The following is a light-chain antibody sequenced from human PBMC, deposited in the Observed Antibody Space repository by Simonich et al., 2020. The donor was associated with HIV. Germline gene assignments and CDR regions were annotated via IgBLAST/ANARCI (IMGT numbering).Light chain of an antibody. CDR3: MQALQTPLT. CDR2: LGS. Sequence: DIVMTQSPLSLPVTPGEPASISCRSSQSLVHSNVYDYLDWYLQKPGQSPHLLIYLGSNRASGVPDRFSGSGSGTDFTLKISRVEAEDVGVYYCMQALQTPLTFGGGTKVEIK. V-gene: IGKV2-28*01. J-gene: IGKJ4*01. CDR1: QSLVHSNVYDY.